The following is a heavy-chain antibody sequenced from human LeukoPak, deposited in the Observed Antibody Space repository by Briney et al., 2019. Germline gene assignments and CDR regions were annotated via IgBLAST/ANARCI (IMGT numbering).Heavy chain of an antibody. Sequence: GGSLRLSCAASGFTFSSYEMNWVRQAPGKGLEWVSYISSSGSTIYYADSVKGRFTISRDNAKNSLYLQMNSLRAEDTAVYYRARVDSSWGPSGMNVWGKGTTVTVSS. CDR2: ISSSGSTI. CDR1: GFTFSSYE. V-gene: IGHV3-48*03. J-gene: IGHJ6*04. D-gene: IGHD6-13*01. CDR3: ARVDSSWGPSGMNV.